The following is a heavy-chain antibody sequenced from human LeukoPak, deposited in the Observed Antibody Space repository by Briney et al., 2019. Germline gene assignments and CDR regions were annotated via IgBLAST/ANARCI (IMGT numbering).Heavy chain of an antibody. V-gene: IGHV3-48*03. D-gene: IGHD6-13*01. CDR3: AKDATPALGTVYMDV. Sequence: PGGSLRLSRAASGFTFSSYEMNWVRQAPGKGLEWVSYISSSGSTIYYADSVEGRFTISRDNDKNSIYLQMNSLRAEDTAVYYCAKDATPALGTVYMDVWGKGTTVTISS. CDR2: ISSSGSTI. CDR1: GFTFSSYE. J-gene: IGHJ6*03.